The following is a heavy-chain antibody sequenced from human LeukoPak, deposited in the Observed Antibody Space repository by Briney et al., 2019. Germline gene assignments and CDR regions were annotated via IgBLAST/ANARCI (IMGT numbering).Heavy chain of an antibody. D-gene: IGHD1-26*01. CDR1: GFTFSSYW. Sequence: GGSLRLSCAASGFTFSSYWMSWVRQAPGKGLEWVANIKQDGSEKYYVDSAKGRFIISRDNAKNSLYLQMNSLRAEDTAVYYCARAKWGLRVLLGYWGQGTLVTVSS. CDR3: ARAKWGLRVLLGY. V-gene: IGHV3-7*01. J-gene: IGHJ4*02. CDR2: IKQDGSEK.